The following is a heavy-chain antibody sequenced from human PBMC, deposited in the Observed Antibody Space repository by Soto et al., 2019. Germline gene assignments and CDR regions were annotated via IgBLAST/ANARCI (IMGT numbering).Heavy chain of an antibody. V-gene: IGHV6-1*01. D-gene: IGHD4-17*01. CDR1: GDSVSSNSAA. J-gene: IGHJ6*02. CDR3: ARDPYGDYDYYYYGMDV. Sequence: SQTLSLTCAISGDSVSSNSAAWNWIRQSPSRGLEWLGRTYYRSKWYNDYAVSVKSRITINPDTSKNQFSLQLNSVTPEDTAVYYCARDPYGDYDYYYYGMDVWGQGTTVTVSS. CDR2: TYYRSKWYN.